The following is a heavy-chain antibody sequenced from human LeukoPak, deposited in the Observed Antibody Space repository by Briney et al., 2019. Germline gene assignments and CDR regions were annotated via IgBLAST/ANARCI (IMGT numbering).Heavy chain of an antibody. J-gene: IGHJ4*02. CDR1: GGSISSSSYY. D-gene: IGHD2-2*01. CDR2: IYYSGST. V-gene: IGHV4-39*01. Sequence: SETLSLTCTDSGGSISSSSYYWGWIRQPPGKGLEWIGSIYYSGSTYCNPSLKSRVTISVDTSKNQFSLKLSSVTAADTAVYYCARHNHDCSSTSCYYYWGQGTLVTVSS. CDR3: ARHNHDCSSTSCYYY.